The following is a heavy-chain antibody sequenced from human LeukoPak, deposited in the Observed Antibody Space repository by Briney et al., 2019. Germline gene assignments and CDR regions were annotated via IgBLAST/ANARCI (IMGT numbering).Heavy chain of an antibody. J-gene: IGHJ4*02. V-gene: IGHV1-2*02. D-gene: IGHD6-19*01. CDR1: GYTFTGYY. Sequence: ASVKVSCKASGYTFTGYYMHWVRQAPGQGLEWMGWINPNSGGTNYAQKFQGRVTMTRDTSIGTAYMELSRLRSDDTAVYYCARISSGWLSDRGDYWGQGTLVTVSS. CDR2: INPNSGGT. CDR3: ARISSGWLSDRGDY.